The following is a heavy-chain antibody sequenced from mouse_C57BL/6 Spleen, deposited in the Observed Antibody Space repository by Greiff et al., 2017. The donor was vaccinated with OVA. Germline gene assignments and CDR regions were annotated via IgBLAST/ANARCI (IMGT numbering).Heavy chain of an antibody. CDR2: IDPSDSET. D-gene: IGHD2-3*01. Sequence: QVQLQQPGAELVRPGSSVKLSCKASGYTFTSYWMHWVKQRPIQGLEWICNIDPSDSETHYNQKFKDKATLTVDKSSSTAYMQLSSLTSEDSAVYYCARWGWLLQNYAMDYWGQGTSVTVSS. CDR1: GYTFTSYW. V-gene: IGHV1-52*01. J-gene: IGHJ4*01. CDR3: ARWGWLLQNYAMDY.